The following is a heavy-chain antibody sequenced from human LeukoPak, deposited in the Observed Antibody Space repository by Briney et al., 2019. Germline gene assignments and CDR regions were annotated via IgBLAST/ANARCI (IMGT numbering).Heavy chain of an antibody. CDR3: ARATRWGTFAFDI. CDR1: GFTFSDCY. D-gene: IGHD2-8*02. Sequence: GGSLRLSCAASGFTFSDCYMSWIRQAPGKGLEWVSYISSSASTIYYADSVKGRFTISRDNAKNSLYLQMNSLRAEDTAVYYCARATRWGTFAFDIWGQGTMVTVSS. V-gene: IGHV3-11*01. J-gene: IGHJ3*02. CDR2: ISSSASTI.